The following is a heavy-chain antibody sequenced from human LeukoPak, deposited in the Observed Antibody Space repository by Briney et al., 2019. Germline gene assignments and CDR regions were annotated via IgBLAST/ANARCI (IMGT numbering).Heavy chain of an antibody. D-gene: IGHD6-13*01. V-gene: IGHV1-8*03. CDR1: GYTFTSYD. Sequence: ASVKVSCKASGYTFTSYDINWVRQATGQGLEWMGWMNPNSGNTGYAQKFQGRVTITRNTSISTAYKELSSLRSEDTAVYYCARGWVRSWGGDGFDYWGQGTLVTVSS. CDR3: ARGWVRSWGGDGFDY. CDR2: MNPNSGNT. J-gene: IGHJ4*02.